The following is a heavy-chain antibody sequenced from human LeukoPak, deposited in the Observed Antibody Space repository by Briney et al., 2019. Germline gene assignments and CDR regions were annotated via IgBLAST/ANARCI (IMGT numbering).Heavy chain of an antibody. Sequence: GESLKISCRGSGYSFTSYWISWVRQMPGKGLEWMGRIDPSDSYTNYSPSFQGHVTISADKSISTAYLQWSSLKASDTAMYYCARRVAVAGPTDYWGQGTLVTVSS. V-gene: IGHV5-10-1*01. CDR1: GYSFTSYW. J-gene: IGHJ4*02. D-gene: IGHD6-19*01. CDR2: IDPSDSYT. CDR3: ARRVAVAGPTDY.